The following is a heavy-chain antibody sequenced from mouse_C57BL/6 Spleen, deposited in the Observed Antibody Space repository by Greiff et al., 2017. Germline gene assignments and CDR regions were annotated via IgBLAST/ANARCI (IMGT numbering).Heavy chain of an antibody. Sequence: EVNLVESGGGLVKPGGSLKLSCAASGFTFSDYGMHWVRQAPEKGLEWVAYISSGSSTIYYADTVKGRFTISRDNAKNTLFLQMTSLRSEDTAMYYCARNGGYAMDYWGQGTSVTVSS. CDR2: ISSGSSTI. J-gene: IGHJ4*01. CDR3: ARNGGYAMDY. CDR1: GFTFSDYG. V-gene: IGHV5-17*01.